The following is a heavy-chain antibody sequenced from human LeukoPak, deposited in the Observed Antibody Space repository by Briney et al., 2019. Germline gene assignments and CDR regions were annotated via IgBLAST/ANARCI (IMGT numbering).Heavy chain of an antibody. CDR3: AKDHGWFGESYFDY. CDR2: IYYSGST. Sequence: PSETLSLTCTVSGGSISSYYWSWIRQPPGKGLEWIGYIYYSGSTNYNPSLKSRVTISVDTSKNQFSLKLSSVTAADTAVYYCAKDHGWFGESYFDYWGQGTLVTVSS. V-gene: IGHV4-59*01. J-gene: IGHJ4*02. D-gene: IGHD3-10*01. CDR1: GGSISSYY.